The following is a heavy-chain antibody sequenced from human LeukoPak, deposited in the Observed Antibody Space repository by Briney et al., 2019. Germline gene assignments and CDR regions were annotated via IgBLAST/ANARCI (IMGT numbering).Heavy chain of an antibody. CDR3: ATLTPPYSSGRRGGY. V-gene: IGHV4-61*02. D-gene: IGHD6-19*01. J-gene: IGHJ4*02. Sequence: PSETLSLTCTVSGGSLSSGSYYWSWIRQPAGKGLEWIGRIYTSGSTNYNPSLKSRVTISVDTSKNQFSLKLSSVTAADTAVYYCATLTPPYSSGRRGGYWGQGTLVTVSS. CDR1: GGSLSSGSYY. CDR2: IYTSGST.